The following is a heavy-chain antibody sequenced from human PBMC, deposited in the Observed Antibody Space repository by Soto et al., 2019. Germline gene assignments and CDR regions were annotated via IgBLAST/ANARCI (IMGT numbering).Heavy chain of an antibody. CDR1: GFTFSSYA. D-gene: IGHD3-3*01. CDR3: ARHVTIFGVAEVDY. Sequence: QVQLVESGGGVVQPGRSLRLSCAASGFTFSSYAMHWVRQAPGKGLEWVAVISYDGSNKYYADSVKGRFTISRDNSKNTLYLQMKSVRAEDTAVYYCARHVTIFGVAEVDYWGQGTLVTVSS. J-gene: IGHJ4*02. CDR2: ISYDGSNK. V-gene: IGHV3-30-3*01.